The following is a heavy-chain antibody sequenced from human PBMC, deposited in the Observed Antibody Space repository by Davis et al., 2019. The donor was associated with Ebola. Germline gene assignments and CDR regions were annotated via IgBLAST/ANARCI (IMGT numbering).Heavy chain of an antibody. Sequence: SVKVSCKASGGTFSSYAISWVRQAPGQGLEWMGGIIPILGIANYAQKFQGRVTITADESTSTAYMELRSLRSDDTAVYYCARDGGFHQYYFDYWGQGTLVTVSS. J-gene: IGHJ4*02. V-gene: IGHV1-69*10. CDR2: IIPILGIA. CDR3: ARDGGFHQYYFDY. D-gene: IGHD2-15*01. CDR1: GGTFSSYA.